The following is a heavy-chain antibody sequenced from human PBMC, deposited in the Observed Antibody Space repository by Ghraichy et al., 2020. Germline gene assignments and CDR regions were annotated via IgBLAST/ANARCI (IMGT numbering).Heavy chain of an antibody. CDR2: IRFDGSNK. CDR1: GFSFNSYG. CDR3: ARNRLSGSSGLTCYYYGLDV. J-gene: IGHJ6*02. V-gene: IGHV3-30*02. Sequence: GGSLRLSCAASGFSFNSYGMYWVRQAPGKGLEWVAFIRFDGSNKYYADSVRGRFTISRDNSRNALYLQMNSLTTEDTGLYSCARNRLSGSSGLTCYYYGLDVWGQGTKVTVSS. D-gene: IGHD1-26*01.